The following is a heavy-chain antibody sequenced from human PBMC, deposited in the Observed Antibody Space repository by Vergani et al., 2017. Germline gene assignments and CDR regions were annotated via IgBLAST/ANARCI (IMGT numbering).Heavy chain of an antibody. V-gene: IGHV3-7*01. CDR3: ARDYYYGSGSYYSYYYYGMDV. D-gene: IGHD3-10*01. CDR1: GFTFSSYW. Sequence: EVQLVESGGGLVQPGGSLRLSCAASGFTFSSYWMSWVRQAPGKGLEWVANIKQDGSEKYDVDSVKGRFTISRDNAKNSLYLQMNSLRAEDTAVYYCARDYYYGSGSYYSYYYYGMDVWGQGTTVTVSS. J-gene: IGHJ6*02. CDR2: IKQDGSEK.